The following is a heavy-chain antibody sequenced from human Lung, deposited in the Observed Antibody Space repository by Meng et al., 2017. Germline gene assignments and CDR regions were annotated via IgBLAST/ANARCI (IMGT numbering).Heavy chain of an antibody. D-gene: IGHD4-11*01. CDR2: INHSGST. Sequence: QVQLQQWVAGLLKPSETLSLTCVVCGGSFSDYYWSWIRQPPGKGLEWIGEINHSGSTNYNPSLESRATISVDTSQNNLSLKLSSVTAADSAVYYCARGPTTMAHDFDYWGQGTLVTVSS. CDR1: GGSFSDYY. V-gene: IGHV4-34*01. CDR3: ARGPTTMAHDFDY. J-gene: IGHJ4*02.